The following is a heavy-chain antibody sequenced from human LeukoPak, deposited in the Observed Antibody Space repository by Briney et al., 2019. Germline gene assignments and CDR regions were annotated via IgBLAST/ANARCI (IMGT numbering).Heavy chain of an antibody. CDR3: AKIMANSLYDISSLFDH. J-gene: IGHJ4*02. D-gene: IGHD3-9*01. Sequence: GGSLRLSCAASGFTFSNYAMGWVRQAPGKGLECVSVMSRSGSTTYYVDSVKGRFTISRDNSKRAAYLQMNSLRPEDTAVYYCAKIMANSLYDISSLFDHWGQGILVTVSS. CDR2: MSRSGSTT. V-gene: IGHV3-23*01. CDR1: GFTFSNYA.